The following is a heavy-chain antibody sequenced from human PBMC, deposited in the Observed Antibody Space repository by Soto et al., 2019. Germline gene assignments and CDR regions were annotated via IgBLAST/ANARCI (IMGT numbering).Heavy chain of an antibody. V-gene: IGHV3-15*01. CDR2: IKSKTDGGTT. J-gene: IGHJ6*02. CDR1: GFTFSNAW. Sequence: GGSLRLSCAASGFTFSNAWMSWVRQAPGKGLEWIGRIKSKTDGGTTDYAAPVKGRFTISRDDSKNTLYLQMNSLKTEDTAVYCCTTDLPHNQLLTSYYYYGMDVWGQGTTVTVSS. D-gene: IGHD2-2*01. CDR3: TTDLPHNQLLTSYYYYGMDV.